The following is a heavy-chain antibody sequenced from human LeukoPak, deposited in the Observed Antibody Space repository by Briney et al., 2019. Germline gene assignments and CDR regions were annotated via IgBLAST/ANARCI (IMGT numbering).Heavy chain of an antibody. V-gene: IGHV1-18*01. Sequence: AXVKVSCKASGYTFTSYGISWVRQAPGQGLEWMGWISAYNGNTNYAQKLQGRVTMTTDTSTSTAYMELRSLRSDDTAVYYCARIMITFGGVIVIEDYWGQGTLVTVSS. CDR1: GYTFTSYG. CDR2: ISAYNGNT. D-gene: IGHD3-16*02. J-gene: IGHJ4*02. CDR3: ARIMITFGGVIVIEDY.